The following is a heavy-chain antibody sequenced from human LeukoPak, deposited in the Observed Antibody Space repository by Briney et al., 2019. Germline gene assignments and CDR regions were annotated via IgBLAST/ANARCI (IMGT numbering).Heavy chain of an antibody. V-gene: IGHV3-7*03. CDR2: IKQDGSKN. CDR1: GFTFSNYW. Sequence: QPGGSLRLSCAASGFTFSNYWMNWVRQAPGKGLEWVANIKQDGSKNYYVDSVKGRFTISRDNAKNSLYLQMNSLRAEDTAVYYCARAMDVWGQGTTVTVSS. CDR3: ARAMDV. J-gene: IGHJ6*02.